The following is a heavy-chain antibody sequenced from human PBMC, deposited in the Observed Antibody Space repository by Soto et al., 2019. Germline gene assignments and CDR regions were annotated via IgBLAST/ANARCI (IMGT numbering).Heavy chain of an antibody. V-gene: IGHV4-59*01. D-gene: IGHD5-12*01. Sequence: QVQLQESGPGLVKPSETLSLTCFVSGGSITSSYWIWIRQPPGKGLEWIGSIYDSGNTNYNPSLKSRGTISVDTSKNQFSLKLSSVTAADTAVYYCARGSGYRGSSYWDYWGQGTLVTVSS. CDR1: GGSITSSY. CDR3: ARGSGYRGSSYWDY. CDR2: IYDSGNT. J-gene: IGHJ4*02.